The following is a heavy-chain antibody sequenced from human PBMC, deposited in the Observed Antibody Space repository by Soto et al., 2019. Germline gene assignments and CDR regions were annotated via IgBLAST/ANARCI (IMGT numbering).Heavy chain of an antibody. D-gene: IGHD4-4*01. CDR1: GFTFSSFA. J-gene: IGHJ4*02. CDR3: AKAPYGVTFPFDY. CDR2: ISGSGAGT. V-gene: IGHV3-23*01. Sequence: GGSLRLSCAAAGFTFSSFAMSWVRQAPGKGLEWGSAISGSGAGTYYADSAKGRITIPRDKSKNTLYLQMNSLRAEDTAVYYCAKAPYGVTFPFDYWGQGTLVTVSS.